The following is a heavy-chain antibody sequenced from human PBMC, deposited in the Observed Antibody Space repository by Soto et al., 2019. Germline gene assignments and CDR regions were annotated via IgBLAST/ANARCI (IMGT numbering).Heavy chain of an antibody. J-gene: IGHJ5*02. Sequence: ASETLSLTCTVSDGSISRGGHYWRWIRPHPGKGLEWIGYIYYSGNTYYNPSLKSRVTISVDTSKSQFSLKLTSVTDADTGVYYCARSLFPWGQGTLVTVSS. CDR1: DGSISRGGHY. CDR2: IYYSGNT. CDR3: ARSLFP. D-gene: IGHD3-16*01. V-gene: IGHV4-31*03.